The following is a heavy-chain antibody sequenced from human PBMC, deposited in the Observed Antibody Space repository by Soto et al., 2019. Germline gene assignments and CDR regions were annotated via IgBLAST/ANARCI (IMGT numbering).Heavy chain of an antibody. V-gene: IGHV1-69*13. J-gene: IGHJ4*02. Sequence: ASVKVSCKASGGTFSSYAISWVRQAPGQGLEWMGGIIPIFGTANYAQKFQGRVTITADESTSTAYMELSSLRSEDTAVYYCARVGQAYCGGDCYYYFDYWGQGTLVTVSS. D-gene: IGHD2-21*02. CDR3: ARVGQAYCGGDCYYYFDY. CDR1: GGTFSSYA. CDR2: IIPIFGTA.